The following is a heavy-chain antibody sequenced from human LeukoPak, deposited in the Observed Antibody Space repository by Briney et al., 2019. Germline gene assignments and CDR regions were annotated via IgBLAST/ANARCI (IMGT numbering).Heavy chain of an antibody. CDR2: IYHSGST. V-gene: IGHV4-38-2*02. D-gene: IGHD3-3*01. CDR3: ARESQAYYDLDY. CDR1: GYSISSGYY. J-gene: IGHJ4*02. Sequence: SETLSLTCAVSGYSISSGYYWGWIRQPPGKGLEWIGSIYHSGSTYYNPSLKSRVTIPVDTSKNQFSLKLSSVTAADTAVYYCARESQAYYDLDYWGQGTLVTVSS.